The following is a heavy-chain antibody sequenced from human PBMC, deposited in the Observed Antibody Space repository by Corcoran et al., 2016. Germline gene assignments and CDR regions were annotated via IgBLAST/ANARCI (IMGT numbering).Heavy chain of an antibody. CDR1: GFTFSDSA. V-gene: IGHV3-73*02. CDR3: TRGIGGYGMDV. Sequence: EVQLVESGGDLVQPGGSLRLSCAASGFTFSDSAIHWVRQASGKGLEWVGRIRSRPNSYATAYAASLGGRFTISRDDSKNTAYLQMNSLKAEDTAVYYCTRGIGGYGMDVWGQGTTLTVSS. J-gene: IGHJ6*02. CDR2: IRSRPNSYAT. D-gene: IGHD3-16*01.